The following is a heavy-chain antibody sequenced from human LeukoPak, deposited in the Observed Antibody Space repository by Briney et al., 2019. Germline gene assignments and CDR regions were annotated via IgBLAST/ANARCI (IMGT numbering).Heavy chain of an antibody. V-gene: IGHV3-23*01. CDR2: ISGSGGST. CDR1: GFTFSSYG. D-gene: IGHD1-26*01. Sequence: GGSLRLSCAASGFTFSSYGMSWVRQAPGKGLEWVSAISGSGGSTYYADSVKGRFTISRDNSKNTLYLQMNTLRAEDTAVYYCARRRSGYSAYWGQGTLVTVSS. J-gene: IGHJ4*02. CDR3: ARRRSGYSAY.